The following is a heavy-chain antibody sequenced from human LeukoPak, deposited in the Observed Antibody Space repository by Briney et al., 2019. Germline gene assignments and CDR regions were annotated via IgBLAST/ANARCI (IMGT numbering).Heavy chain of an antibody. CDR3: ARQENGSGSYLSYFDY. CDR1: GGSIRSYY. CDR2: IYYSGST. V-gene: IGHV4-59*08. J-gene: IGHJ4*02. Sequence: PSETLSLTCTVSGGSIRSYYWSWIRQPPGKGLEWFGYIYYSGSTNYNPSLKSRVTISVDTSKNQFSLKLSSVTAADTAVYYCARQENGSGSYLSYFDYWGQGTLVTVSS. D-gene: IGHD3-10*01.